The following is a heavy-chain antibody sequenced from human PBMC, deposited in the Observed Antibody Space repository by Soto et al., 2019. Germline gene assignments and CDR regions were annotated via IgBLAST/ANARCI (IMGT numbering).Heavy chain of an antibody. CDR1: GGTFSSYA. V-gene: IGHV1-69*13. Sequence: ASVKVSCKASGGTFSSYAISWVRQAPGQGLEWMGGIIPIFGTANYAQKFQGRVTITADESTSTAYMELSSLRSEDTAVYYCARSTYYDFWSGYPGAFDISGQGTMVTVSS. J-gene: IGHJ3*02. D-gene: IGHD3-3*01. CDR3: ARSTYYDFWSGYPGAFDI. CDR2: IIPIFGTA.